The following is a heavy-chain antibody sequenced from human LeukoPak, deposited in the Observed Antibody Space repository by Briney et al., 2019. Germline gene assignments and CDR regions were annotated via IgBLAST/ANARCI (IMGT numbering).Heavy chain of an antibody. Sequence: GASVKVSCKASGYTFTGYYMHWVRQAPGQGLEWMGWINPNSGGTNYAQKFQGRVTMTRDTSISTAYMELSRLRSDDTAVYYCARVGWEYCGGDCLWYYYYYMDVWGKGTTVTVSS. CDR3: ARVGWEYCGGDCLWYYYYYMDV. J-gene: IGHJ6*03. D-gene: IGHD2-21*02. CDR2: INPNSGGT. V-gene: IGHV1-2*02. CDR1: GYTFTGYY.